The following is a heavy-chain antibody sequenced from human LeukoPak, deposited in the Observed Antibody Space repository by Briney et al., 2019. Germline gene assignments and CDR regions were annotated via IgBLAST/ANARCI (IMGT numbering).Heavy chain of an antibody. CDR3: ARVCWGKSAFDI. D-gene: IGHD3-16*01. J-gene: IGHJ3*02. V-gene: IGHV4-30-4*01. CDR1: GGSISSGDYY. Sequence: SETLSLTCTVSGGSISSGDYYWSWIRQPPGKGLEWIGYIYYSGSTYYNPSLKSRVTISVDTSKNQFSLKLSSVTAADTAVYYCARVCWGKSAFDIWGQGTMVTVSS. CDR2: IYYSGST.